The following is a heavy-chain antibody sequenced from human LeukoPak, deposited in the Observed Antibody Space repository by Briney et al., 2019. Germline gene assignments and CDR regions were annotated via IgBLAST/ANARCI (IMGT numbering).Heavy chain of an antibody. Sequence: PSETLSLTCTVSGGSINSRSYYWGWIRQPPGKGLEWIGSIYYSGTTYYNPSLKSRVTISVDTSKNQFSLKLSSVTSADTAVYYCAVGPNYYYFDYWGQGTLVTVSS. CDR3: AVGPNYYYFDY. D-gene: IGHD5-24*01. CDR2: IYYSGTT. V-gene: IGHV4-39*07. J-gene: IGHJ4*02. CDR1: GGSINSRSYY.